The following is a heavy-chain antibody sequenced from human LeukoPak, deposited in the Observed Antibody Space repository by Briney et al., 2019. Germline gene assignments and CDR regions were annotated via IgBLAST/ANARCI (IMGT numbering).Heavy chain of an antibody. CDR3: ARDHDWAFDL. D-gene: IGHD3-9*01. V-gene: IGHV3-48*02. J-gene: IGHJ4*02. Sequence: GGSLRLSCEGSGFPFGSYVMSWVRQAPGKGLEWIAYINHNAEMIFYPDFVKGRFTISRDNPKKSLYLQMNALRYEDTAIYYRARDHDWAFDLWGQGTLVTVSS. CDR1: GFPFGSYV. CDR2: INHNAEMI.